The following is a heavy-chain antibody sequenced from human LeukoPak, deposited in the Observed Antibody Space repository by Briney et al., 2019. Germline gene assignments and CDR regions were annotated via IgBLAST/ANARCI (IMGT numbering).Heavy chain of an antibody. D-gene: IGHD6-6*01. J-gene: IGHJ6*02. CDR2: IRSKAYGGTT. Sequence: QPGGSPRLSCTASGFTFGDYAMSWFPQAPGKGLEWVGFIRSKAYGGTTEYAASVKGRFTISRDDSKSIAYLQMNSLKTEDTAVYYCTSKKQLHYYYYYGMDVWGQGTTVTVSS. CDR3: TSKKQLHYYYYYGMDV. V-gene: IGHV3-49*03. CDR1: GFTFGDYA.